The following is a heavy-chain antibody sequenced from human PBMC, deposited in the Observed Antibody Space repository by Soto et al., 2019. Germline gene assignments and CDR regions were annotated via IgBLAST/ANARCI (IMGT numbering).Heavy chain of an antibody. J-gene: IGHJ4*02. V-gene: IGHV3-30-3*01. Sequence: GGSLRLSCAASGFTFSSYAMHWVRQAPGKGLEWVAVISYDGSNKYYADSVKGRFTISRDNSKNTLYLQMNSLRAEDTAVYYCARGYDFWSGYLDYWGQGTLVTVSS. CDR1: GFTFSSYA. CDR2: ISYDGSNK. CDR3: ARGYDFWSGYLDY. D-gene: IGHD3-3*01.